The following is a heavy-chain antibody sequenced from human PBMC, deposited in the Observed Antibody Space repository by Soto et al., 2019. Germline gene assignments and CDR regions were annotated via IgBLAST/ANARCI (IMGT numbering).Heavy chain of an antibody. J-gene: IGHJ4*02. CDR2: INAGNGNT. CDR1: GYTFTSYG. D-gene: IGHD6-19*01. V-gene: IGHV1-3*01. Sequence: QVQLVQSGAEVKKPGASVKVSFKASGYTFTSYGMHWVRQAPGQRLEWMGWINAGNGNTKYSQKFQGRVTINRDTSASTAYMELSSLRAEDTAVYYCARVSGIAVAEVWGQGTLVTVSS. CDR3: ARVSGIAVAEV.